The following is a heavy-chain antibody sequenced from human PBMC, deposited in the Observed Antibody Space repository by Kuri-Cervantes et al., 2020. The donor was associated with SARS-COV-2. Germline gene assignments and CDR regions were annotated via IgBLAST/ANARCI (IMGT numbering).Heavy chain of an antibody. D-gene: IGHD3-10*01. Sequence: SVKVSCKASGYTFTSYDMNWVRQATGQRLEGMGWNNAGNGNTRYSQRFQDRVNITRDTSASTAYMELSSLRTEDTAVYYCARSVLIWGPARDGLDVWGQGTTVTVSS. CDR1: GYTFTSYD. CDR2: NNAGNGNT. J-gene: IGHJ6*02. V-gene: IGHV1-3*01. CDR3: ARSVLIWGPARDGLDV.